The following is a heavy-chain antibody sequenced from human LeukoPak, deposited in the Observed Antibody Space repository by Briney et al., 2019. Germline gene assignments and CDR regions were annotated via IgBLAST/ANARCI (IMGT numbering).Heavy chain of an antibody. CDR3: ARGGPPDAFDI. J-gene: IGHJ3*02. D-gene: IGHD1-26*01. CDR2: ISSNGGST. Sequence: PGGSLRLSCAASGFTFSSYAMHWVRQAPGKGLEYVSAISSNGGSTYYANSVKGGFTISRDNSKNTLYLQMGSLRAEDMAVYYCARGGPPDAFDIWGQGTMVTVSS. CDR1: GFTFSSYA. V-gene: IGHV3-64*01.